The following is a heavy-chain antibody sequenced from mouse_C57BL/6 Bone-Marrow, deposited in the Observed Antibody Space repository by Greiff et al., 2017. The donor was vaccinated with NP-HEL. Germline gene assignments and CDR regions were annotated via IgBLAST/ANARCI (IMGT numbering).Heavy chain of an antibody. CDR2: IYPGGGYT. J-gene: IGHJ3*01. V-gene: IGHV1-63*01. Sequence: QVQLQQSGAELVRPGTSVKMSCKASGYTFTNYWIGWAKQRPGHGLEWIGDIYPGGGYTNYNEKFKGKATLTADKSSSTAYMQFSSLTSEDSAIYYCARGSTGTGFAYWGQGTLVTVSA. D-gene: IGHD4-1*02. CDR3: ARGSTGTGFAY. CDR1: GYTFTNYW.